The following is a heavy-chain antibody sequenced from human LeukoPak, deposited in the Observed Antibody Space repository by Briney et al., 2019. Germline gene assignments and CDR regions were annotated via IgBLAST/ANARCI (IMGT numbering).Heavy chain of an antibody. V-gene: IGHV3-7*01. CDR1: GFTISDYW. D-gene: IGHD3-3*01. CDR3: ARGGVWQAFWSGNSDY. CDR2: IKEDGSEK. Sequence: GGSLRLSCAASGFTISDYWMSWVRQAPGKGLGWVANIKEDGSEKNYVDSAKGRFTISRDNAKNSLYLQMNSLRAEDTAVYYCARGGVWQAFWSGNSDYWGQGTLVTVSS. J-gene: IGHJ4*02.